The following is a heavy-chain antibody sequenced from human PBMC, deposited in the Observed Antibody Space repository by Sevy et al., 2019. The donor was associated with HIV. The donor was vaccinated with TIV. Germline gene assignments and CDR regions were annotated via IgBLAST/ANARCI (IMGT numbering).Heavy chain of an antibody. V-gene: IGHV3-21*01. CDR3: ARDLILGLARTFDY. Sequence: GGSLRLSCAASGFTFSSYSMNWVRQAPGKGLEWVSSISSSSSYIYYADSVKGRFTISRDNAKNSLYLQMNSLRAEDTAVYHCARDLILGLARTFDYWGQGTLVTVSS. CDR2: ISSSSSYI. D-gene: IGHD6-19*01. CDR1: GFTFSSYS. J-gene: IGHJ4*02.